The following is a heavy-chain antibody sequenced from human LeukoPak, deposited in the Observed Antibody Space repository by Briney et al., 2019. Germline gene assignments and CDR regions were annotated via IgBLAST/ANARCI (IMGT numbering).Heavy chain of an antibody. V-gene: IGHV3-7*01. CDR3: AKLLRDVTIYDF. CDR1: GFTFRNFW. D-gene: IGHD4-23*01. Sequence: GGSLRLSCAASGFTFRNFWMSWVRQAPGKGLEWVASINQDQSAKFYVDSVRGRFTISRDNAQNSLFLQMNSLRAEDTAFYYCAKLLRDVTIYDFWGRGALVTVSS. J-gene: IGHJ4*01. CDR2: INQDQSAK.